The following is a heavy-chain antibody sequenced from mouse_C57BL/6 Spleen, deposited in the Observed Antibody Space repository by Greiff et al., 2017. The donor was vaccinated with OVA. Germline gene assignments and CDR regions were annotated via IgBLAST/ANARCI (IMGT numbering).Heavy chain of an antibody. J-gene: IGHJ4*01. CDR3: ARPPRFYYAMDY. V-gene: IGHV5-17*01. Sequence: EVHLVESGGGLVKPGGSLKLSCAASGFTFSDYGMHWVRQAPEKGLEWVAYISSGSSTIYYADTVKGRFTISRDNAKNTLFLQMTSLRSEDTAMYYCARPPRFYYAMDYWGQGTSVTVSS. CDR1: GFTFSDYG. CDR2: ISSGSSTI.